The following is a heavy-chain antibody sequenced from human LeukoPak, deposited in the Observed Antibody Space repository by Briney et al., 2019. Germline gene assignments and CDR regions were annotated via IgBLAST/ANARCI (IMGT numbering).Heavy chain of an antibody. Sequence: SETLSLTCTVSGGSISSYYWSWIRQPPGKGLEWIGYIYYSGSTNYNPSLKSRVTISVDTSKNQFCLKLSSVTAADTAVYYCARHAGGVGATMYFDYRGQGTLVTVSS. CDR3: ARHAGGVGATMYFDY. V-gene: IGHV4-59*08. CDR2: IYYSGST. D-gene: IGHD1-26*01. CDR1: GGSISSYY. J-gene: IGHJ4*02.